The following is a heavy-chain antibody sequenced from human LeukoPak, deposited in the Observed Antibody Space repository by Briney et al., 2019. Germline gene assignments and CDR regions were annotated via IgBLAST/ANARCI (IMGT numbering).Heavy chain of an antibody. CDR1: GYTFTGYY. Sequence: APVKVSCKASGYTFTGYYMHWVRQAPGQGLEWMGWINPNSGGTNYAQKFQGRVTMTRDTSISTAYMELSRLRSDDTAVYYCAVTSSGTYDYVWGSYRYNWFDPWGQGTLVTVSS. CDR2: INPNSGGT. CDR3: AVTSSGTYDYVWGSYRYNWFDP. D-gene: IGHD3-16*02. J-gene: IGHJ5*02. V-gene: IGHV1-2*02.